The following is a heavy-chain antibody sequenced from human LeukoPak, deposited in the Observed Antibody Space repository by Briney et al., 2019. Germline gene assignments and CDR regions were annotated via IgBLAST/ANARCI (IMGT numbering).Heavy chain of an antibody. Sequence: SETLSLTCTVSGGSISDYYWSWIRQPPRKGLEWIGDINYSGNTNYNPSLKSRVTISVDTSKNQFSLRLTSVTAADTAVFYCAREGRQDYVYFDYWGQGSLVTVSS. J-gene: IGHJ4*02. CDR1: GGSISDYY. CDR3: AREGRQDYVYFDY. V-gene: IGHV4-59*01. CDR2: INYSGNT. D-gene: IGHD4-17*01.